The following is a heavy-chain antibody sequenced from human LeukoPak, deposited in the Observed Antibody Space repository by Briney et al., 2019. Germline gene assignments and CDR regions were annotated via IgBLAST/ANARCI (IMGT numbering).Heavy chain of an antibody. Sequence: GRSLRLSCAASGFTFDDYAMHWVRQAPGKGLEWVSLISWDGGSTYYADSVKGRFTISRDNSKNSLYLQMNSLRAEDTALYYCATGADSGYDPLHPWGQGTLVTVSS. V-gene: IGHV3-43D*03. CDR2: ISWDGGST. J-gene: IGHJ5*02. CDR3: ATGADSGYDPLHP. CDR1: GFTFDDYA. D-gene: IGHD5-12*01.